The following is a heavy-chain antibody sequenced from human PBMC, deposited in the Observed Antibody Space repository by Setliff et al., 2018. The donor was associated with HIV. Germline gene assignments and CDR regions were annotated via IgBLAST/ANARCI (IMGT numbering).Heavy chain of an antibody. CDR3: ARVPRQLLKGAAAYFDY. J-gene: IGHJ4*02. D-gene: IGHD5-18*01. CDR2: IYYSGST. Sequence: SETLSLTCTVSGGSIRSHYWSRIREPPGKGLEWIGYIYYSGSTNYNPSLKSRVTISVDTSKNQFSLRLSSVTAADTAVYYCARVPRQLLKGAAAYFDYWGQGILVTVSS. V-gene: IGHV4-59*11. CDR1: GGSIRSHY.